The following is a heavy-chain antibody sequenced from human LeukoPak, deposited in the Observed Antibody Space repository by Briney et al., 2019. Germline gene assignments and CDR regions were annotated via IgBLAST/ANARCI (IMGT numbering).Heavy chain of an antibody. CDR3: AFNYADAFDI. CDR2: IYYSGST. D-gene: IGHD4-11*01. J-gene: IGHJ3*02. Sequence: KASETLSLTCTVSGGSISSYYWSWIRQPPGKGLEWIGYIYYSGSTNYNPPLKSRVTISVDTSKNQFSLKLSSVTAADTAVYYCAFNYADAFDIWGQGTMVTVSS. CDR1: GGSISSYY. V-gene: IGHV4-59*01.